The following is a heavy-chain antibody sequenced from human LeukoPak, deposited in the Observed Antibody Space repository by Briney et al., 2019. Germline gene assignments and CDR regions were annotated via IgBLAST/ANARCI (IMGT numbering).Heavy chain of an antibody. CDR2: INSDGSST. CDR3: AEDPILTGFYNDGR. J-gene: IGHJ4*02. Sequence: PGGSLRLSCAASGFTFSSYWMHWVRQAPGKGLVWVSRINSDGSSTSYADSVKGRFTISRDNSKNTLYLEMNSLRAEDTARYFCAEDPILTGFYNDGRWGQGTLVIVSS. CDR1: GFTFSSYW. V-gene: IGHV3-74*01. D-gene: IGHD3-9*01.